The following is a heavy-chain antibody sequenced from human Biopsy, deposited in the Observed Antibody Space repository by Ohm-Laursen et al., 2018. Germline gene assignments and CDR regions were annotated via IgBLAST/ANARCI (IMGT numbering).Heavy chain of an antibody. D-gene: IGHD1-26*01. Sequence: SETLSLTCTVSGDSINNYYWSWIRQPAGKGLEWIGRIYTSGSPNYNLSPGSRVTMSVDTSKNQFPLNLRSVTAADTAVYYCARGTGRYYVYGAFDIWGQGTVVTVSS. CDR1: GDSINNYY. CDR2: IYTSGSP. J-gene: IGHJ3*02. V-gene: IGHV4-4*07. CDR3: ARGTGRYYVYGAFDI.